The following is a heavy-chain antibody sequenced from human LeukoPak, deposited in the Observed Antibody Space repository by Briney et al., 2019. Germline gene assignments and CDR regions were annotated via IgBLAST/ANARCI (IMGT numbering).Heavy chain of an antibody. Sequence: PSQTLSLTCADYGGSFSGYYWSWNRQPPGKGLEWIGEINHSGSTNYNPSLKSRVTISVDTSKNQFSLKLSSVTAADTAVYYCARVADYVWGSITTKYYFDYWGQGTLVTVSS. CDR2: INHSGST. CDR1: GGSFSGYY. CDR3: ARVADYVWGSITTKYYFDY. V-gene: IGHV4-34*01. D-gene: IGHD3-16*01. J-gene: IGHJ4*02.